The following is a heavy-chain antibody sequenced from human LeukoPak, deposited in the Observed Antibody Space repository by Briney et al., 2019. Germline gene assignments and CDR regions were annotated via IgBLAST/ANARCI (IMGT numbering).Heavy chain of an antibody. D-gene: IGHD6-6*01. CDR1: GFTFSTYG. CDR2: ISDGGDRP. Sequence: GGSLRLSCAASGFTFSTYGMSWVRQAPGKGLEWLSAISDGGDRPYYADSVKGRFTISRDNSKSTLYLQMNSLRAEDTAVYYCAKRPPSSDAEYFQHWGQGTLVTVSS. J-gene: IGHJ1*01. CDR3: AKRPPSSDAEYFQH. V-gene: IGHV3-23*01.